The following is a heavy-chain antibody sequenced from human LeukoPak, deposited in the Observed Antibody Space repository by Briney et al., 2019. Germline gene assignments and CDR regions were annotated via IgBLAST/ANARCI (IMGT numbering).Heavy chain of an antibody. CDR1: GYTFVSHG. CDR2: INPNSGGT. Sequence: ASVKVSCKAAGYTFVSHGISWVRLAPGQGLEWMGWINPNSGGTNYAQKFQGRVTMTRDTSISTAYMELSRLRSDDTAVYYCAREFTDSSSFDYWGQGTLVTVSS. CDR3: AREFTDSSSFDY. V-gene: IGHV1-2*02. D-gene: IGHD6-6*01. J-gene: IGHJ4*02.